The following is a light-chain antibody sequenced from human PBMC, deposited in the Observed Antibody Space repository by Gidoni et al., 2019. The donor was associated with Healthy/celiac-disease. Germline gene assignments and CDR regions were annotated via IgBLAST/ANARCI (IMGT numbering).Light chain of an antibody. V-gene: IGLV3-25*02. Sequence: SYALTQPPSVSVSPGQTARIPCSGDALPKQYAYWYQQKPGQAPVLVIYKDSERPSGIPERFSGSSSGTTVTLTISGVQAEDEADYYCQSADSRGTYVGFGGGTKLTVL. J-gene: IGLJ2*01. CDR3: QSADSRGTYVG. CDR2: KDS. CDR1: ALPKQY.